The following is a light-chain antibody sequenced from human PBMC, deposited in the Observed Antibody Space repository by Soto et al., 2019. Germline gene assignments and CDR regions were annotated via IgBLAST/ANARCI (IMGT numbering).Light chain of an antibody. V-gene: IGKV3-15*01. CDR3: QQYHYWPIT. Sequence: PGERVTLSSRASQSVASSVAWYQQKPGKAPRLILYGASTRATGFPARFSGSGSGTEFTLTISSLQSEDFAVYLCQQYHYWPITFGQGTRLEIK. J-gene: IGKJ5*01. CDR1: QSVASS. CDR2: GAS.